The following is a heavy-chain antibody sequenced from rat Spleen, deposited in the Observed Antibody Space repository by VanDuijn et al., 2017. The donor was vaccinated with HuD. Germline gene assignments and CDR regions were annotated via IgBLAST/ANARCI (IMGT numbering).Heavy chain of an antibody. V-gene: IGHV2-45*01. D-gene: IGHD1-9*01. CDR3: ARRHYGYTDYFDY. CDR2: MWSGGST. J-gene: IGHJ2*01. CDR1: GFSLTSYN. Sequence: QVQVKESGPGLVQPSQTLSLTCTVSGFSLTSYNVHWVRQPPGKGLEWMGVMWSGGSTDYNSALKSRLSISRDTSKSQVFLKMISLQTEDTATYYCARRHYGYTDYFDYWGQGVMVTVSS.